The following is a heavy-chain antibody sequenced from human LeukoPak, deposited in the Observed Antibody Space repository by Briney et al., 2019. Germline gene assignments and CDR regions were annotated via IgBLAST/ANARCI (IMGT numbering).Heavy chain of an antibody. CDR3: ASFQWLRYFDF. CDR2: ISSSGNIV. D-gene: IGHD5-12*01. Sequence: NPGGSLRLSCAASGFTFSDYYMSWIRQAPGKGLEWVSYISSSGNIVYYTDSVKGRFTISRDNAKNSLFLQMNSLRAEDTAVYFCASFQWLRYFDFWGQGTLVTVSS. J-gene: IGHJ4*02. CDR1: GFTFSDYY. V-gene: IGHV3-11*01.